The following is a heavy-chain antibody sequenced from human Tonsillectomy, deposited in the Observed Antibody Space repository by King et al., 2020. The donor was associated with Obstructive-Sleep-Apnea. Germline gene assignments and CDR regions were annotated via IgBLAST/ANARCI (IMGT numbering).Heavy chain of an antibody. CDR1: GGSFSGYY. V-gene: IGHV4-34*01. J-gene: IGHJ4*02. D-gene: IGHD3-16*01. CDR2: INHSGST. Sequence: VQLQQWGAGLLKPSETLSLTCAVYGGSFSGYYWSWIRQPPGKGLEWIGEINHSGSTNYNPSLRSRVTISVDTSKNQFSLKLSSVTAADTAVYYCARGKYDYVWGSVTTEYEVDYWGQGTLVTVSS. CDR3: ARGKYDYVWGSVTTEYEVDY.